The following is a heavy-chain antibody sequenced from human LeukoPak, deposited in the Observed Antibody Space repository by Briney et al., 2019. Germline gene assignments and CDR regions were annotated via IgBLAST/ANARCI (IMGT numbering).Heavy chain of an antibody. D-gene: IGHD6-13*01. J-gene: IGHJ4*02. CDR1: GFTVSRNY. CDR2: IYSGGRT. CDR3: SRAGPSSSWHQFDY. V-gene: IGHV3-66*01. Sequence: GGSLRLSCAASGFTVSRNYMSWVRQAPGKGLEWVSVIYSGGRTYYADSVKGRFTISRDNSKNTLYLQMNRLRAEDTAVYYCSRAGPSSSWHQFDYWGQGTLVTVSS.